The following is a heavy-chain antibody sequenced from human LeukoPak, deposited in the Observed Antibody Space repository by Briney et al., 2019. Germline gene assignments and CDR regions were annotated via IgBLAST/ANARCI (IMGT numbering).Heavy chain of an antibody. Sequence: ASVKVSCKASGYTFTSYGISWVRQAPGQGLEGMGWISAYNGNTNYAQKLQGRVTMTPDTPTSTAYMELRSLRSDDTAVYYCARETYYYDSSGYIDGDAFDIWGQGTMVTVSS. J-gene: IGHJ3*02. D-gene: IGHD3-22*01. CDR2: ISAYNGNT. CDR1: GYTFTSYG. V-gene: IGHV1-18*01. CDR3: ARETYYYDSSGYIDGDAFDI.